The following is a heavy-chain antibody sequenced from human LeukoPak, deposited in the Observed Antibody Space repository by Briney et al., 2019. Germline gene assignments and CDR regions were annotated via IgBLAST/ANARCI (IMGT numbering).Heavy chain of an antibody. V-gene: IGHV3-53*05. J-gene: IGHJ4*02. D-gene: IGHD6-19*01. CDR2: LSSGYNT. CDR3: AKGWYSSGWPYFDY. CDR1: GFSVNSYY. Sequence: RAGGSLRLSCAASGFSVNSYYMSWVRQAPGRGLEWVSALSSGYNTHYADSVNGRLTISRDNSKNTLYLQLNSLRAEDTAVYYCAKGWYSSGWPYFDYWGQGTLVTVSS.